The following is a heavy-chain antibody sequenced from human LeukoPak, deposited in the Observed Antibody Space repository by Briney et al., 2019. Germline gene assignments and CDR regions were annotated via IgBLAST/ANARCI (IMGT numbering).Heavy chain of an antibody. Sequence: GGSLRLSCAASGFTFSSYWMHWVRQAPGKGLVWVSRINSDGSSTSYADSVKGRFTISRDNAKNTLYLQMNSLRAEDTAVYYCARGNVVPPPDYWGQGTLVTVSS. CDR3: ARGNVVPPPDY. D-gene: IGHD2-2*01. V-gene: IGHV3-74*01. CDR1: GFTFSSYW. CDR2: INSDGSST. J-gene: IGHJ4*02.